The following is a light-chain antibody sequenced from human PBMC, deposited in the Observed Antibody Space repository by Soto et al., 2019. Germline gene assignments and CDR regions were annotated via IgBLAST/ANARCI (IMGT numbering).Light chain of an antibody. V-gene: IGLV1-47*01. J-gene: IGLJ1*01. Sequence: QSALTQPPSASGTPGHGVTISCSGSTSNIGSNYVYWYQQLPGTAPKLLIYRNNQRPSGVPDRFSGSKSGTSASLAISGLRSDDEADYFCETWDASLNGSCVFGNGTKVTV. CDR2: RNN. CDR3: ETWDASLNGSCV. CDR1: TSNIGSNY.